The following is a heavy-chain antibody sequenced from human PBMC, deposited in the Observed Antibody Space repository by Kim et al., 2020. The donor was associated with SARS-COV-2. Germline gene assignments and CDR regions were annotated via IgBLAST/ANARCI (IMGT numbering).Heavy chain of an antibody. CDR2: T. Sequence: TNYNPSLKSRVSMSMDTSKNQFSVRLTSVAAADTALYYCTRGVTVTRFDPWGQGTLVIVSS. D-gene: IGHD4-17*01. J-gene: IGHJ5*02. CDR3: TRGVTVTRFDP. V-gene: IGHV4-59*09.